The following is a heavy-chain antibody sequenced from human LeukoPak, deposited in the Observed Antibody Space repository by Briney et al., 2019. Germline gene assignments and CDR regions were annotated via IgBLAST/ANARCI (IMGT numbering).Heavy chain of an antibody. J-gene: IGHJ6*03. D-gene: IGHD6-19*01. Sequence: QPGGSLRLSCAASGFTFSSYAMSWVRQAPGKGLGWVSAISGSGGSTYYADSAKGRFTISRDNSKNTLYLQMNSLRAEDTAVYYCAKRPRAVAYYYYYYMDVWGKGTTVTASS. V-gene: IGHV3-23*01. CDR3: AKRPRAVAYYYYYYMDV. CDR2: ISGSGGST. CDR1: GFTFSSYA.